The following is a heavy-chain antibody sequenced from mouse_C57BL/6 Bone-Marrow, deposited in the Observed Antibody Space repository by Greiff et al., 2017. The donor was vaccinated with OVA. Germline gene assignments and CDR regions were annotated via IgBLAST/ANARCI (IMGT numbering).Heavy chain of an antibody. V-gene: IGHV5-17*01. CDR1: GFTFSDYG. Sequence: EVKLVESGGGLVKPGGSLKLSCAASGFTFSDYGMHWVRQAPEQGLEWVAYISSGSSTIYYADTVKGRFTISRDNAKNTLFLQMTSLRSEDTAMYYCASKTLYYDSSSYYFDYWGQGTTLTVSS. CDR2: ISSGSSTI. D-gene: IGHD1-1*01. J-gene: IGHJ2*01. CDR3: ASKTLYYDSSSYYFDY.